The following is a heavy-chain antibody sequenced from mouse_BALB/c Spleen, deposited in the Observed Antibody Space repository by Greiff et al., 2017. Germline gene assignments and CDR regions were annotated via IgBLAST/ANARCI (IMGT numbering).Heavy chain of an antibody. CDR2: ISSGGSYT. D-gene: IGHD2-4*01. V-gene: IGHV5-9-4*01. CDR3: ARGMITDYYAMDY. Sequence: EVQLQESGGGLVKPGGSLKLSCAASGFTFSSYAMSWVRQSPEKRLEWVAEISSGGSYTYYPDTVTGRFTISRDNAKNTLYLEMSSLRSEDTAMYYCARGMITDYYAMDYWGQGTSVTVSS. CDR1: GFTFSSYA. J-gene: IGHJ4*01.